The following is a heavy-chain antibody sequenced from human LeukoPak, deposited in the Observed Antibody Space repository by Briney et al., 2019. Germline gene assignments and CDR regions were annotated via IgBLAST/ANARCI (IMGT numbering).Heavy chain of an antibody. V-gene: IGHV3-9*01. J-gene: IGHJ4*02. CDR3: SKDKAALYRWFDLDLCF. D-gene: IGHD2-8*02. CDR1: GFTFHQYA. Sequence: TGRSLRLSCAASGFTFHQYAIHWVRQVPGKGLEWVSGISWNSGSIGYADSVRGRFTISRDNAKNSVYLQMNSLRAEDTALYYCSKDKAALYRWFDLDLCFWGQGTL. CDR2: ISWNSGSI.